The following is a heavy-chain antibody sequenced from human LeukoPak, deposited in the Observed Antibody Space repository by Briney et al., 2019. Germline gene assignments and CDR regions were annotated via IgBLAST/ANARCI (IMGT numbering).Heavy chain of an antibody. J-gene: IGHJ3*02. CDR3: AKDLIPSSSWYSSAAFDI. V-gene: IGHV3-30*02. CDR1: GFTFSSYG. D-gene: IGHD6-13*01. CDR2: IRYDGSNK. Sequence: PGGSLRLSCAASGFTFSSYGMHWVRQAPGEGLEWVAFIRYDGSNKYYADSVKGRFTISRDNSKNTLYLQMNSLRAEDTAVYYCAKDLIPSSSWYSSAAFDIWGQGTMVTVSS.